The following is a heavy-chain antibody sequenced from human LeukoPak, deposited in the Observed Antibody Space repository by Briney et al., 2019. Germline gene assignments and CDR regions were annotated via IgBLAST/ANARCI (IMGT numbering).Heavy chain of an antibody. V-gene: IGHV4-34*01. CDR1: GGSFSGYY. D-gene: IGHD6-13*01. J-gene: IGHJ5*02. CDR2: INHSGST. Sequence: SETLSLTCAVYGGSFSGYYWSWIRQPPGKGLEWIGEINHSGSTNYNPSLKSRVTISVDTSKNQFSLKLSSVTAADTAVYYCARGYLAAAGKSSFDPWGQGTLVTVSS. CDR3: ARGYLAAAGKSSFDP.